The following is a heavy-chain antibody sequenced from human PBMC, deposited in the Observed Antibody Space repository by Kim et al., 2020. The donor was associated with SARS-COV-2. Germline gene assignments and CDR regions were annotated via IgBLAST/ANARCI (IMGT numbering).Heavy chain of an antibody. V-gene: IGHV3-23*01. J-gene: IGHJ3*02. CDR2: ISGSGGST. D-gene: IGHD6-19*01. CDR1: GFTFSSYA. Sequence: GGSLRLSCAASGFTFSSYAMSWVRQAPGKGLEWVSAISGSGGSTYYADSVKGRFTISRDNSKNTLYLQMNSLRAEDTAVYYCAKDVLLVRGWDTDAFDIWGQGTMVTVSS. CDR3: AKDVLLVRGWDTDAFDI.